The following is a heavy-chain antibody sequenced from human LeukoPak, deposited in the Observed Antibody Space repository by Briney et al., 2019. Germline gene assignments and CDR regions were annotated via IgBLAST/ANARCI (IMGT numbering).Heavy chain of an antibody. Sequence: GASVKVSCKVSGYILTELSMHWVRQAPGKGLEWMGGFDPEDGETIYAQKFQGRVTMTEDTSTDTAYMELSSLRSEDTAVYYCATDWGRRDYYDSSGYYQGAFDIWGQGTMVTVSS. J-gene: IGHJ3*02. CDR3: ATDWGRRDYYDSSGYYQGAFDI. V-gene: IGHV1-24*01. D-gene: IGHD3-22*01. CDR2: FDPEDGET. CDR1: GYILTELS.